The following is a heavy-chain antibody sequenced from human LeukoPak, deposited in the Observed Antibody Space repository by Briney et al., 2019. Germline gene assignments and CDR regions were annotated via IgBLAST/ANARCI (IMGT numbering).Heavy chain of an antibody. Sequence: SETLSLTCTVSVGSISSSSYYWGWILQPPGKGLEWIGSIYYSGSTYYNPSLKSRVTISVDTSKNQFSLKLSSVTAADTAVYYCARRSPGDYYYYYMDVWGKGTTVTVSS. V-gene: IGHV4-39*01. CDR2: IYYSGST. J-gene: IGHJ6*03. CDR3: ARRSPGDYYYYYMDV. CDR1: VGSISSSSYY. D-gene: IGHD3-10*01.